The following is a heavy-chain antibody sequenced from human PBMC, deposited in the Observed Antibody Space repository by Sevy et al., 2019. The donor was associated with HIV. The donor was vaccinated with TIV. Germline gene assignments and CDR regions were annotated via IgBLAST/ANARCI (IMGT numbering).Heavy chain of an antibody. J-gene: IGHJ4*02. V-gene: IGHV4-34*01. Sequence: SETLSLTCAVYGGSFSGYYWSWIRQPPGKGLEWIGEINHSGSTNYNPSLKSRVTISVDTSKNQFSLKLSSVTAADTAVYYCARPFGDFRRVYFDYWGQGTLVTVSS. D-gene: IGHD3-3*01. CDR2: INHSGST. CDR3: ARPFGDFRRVYFDY. CDR1: GGSFSGYY.